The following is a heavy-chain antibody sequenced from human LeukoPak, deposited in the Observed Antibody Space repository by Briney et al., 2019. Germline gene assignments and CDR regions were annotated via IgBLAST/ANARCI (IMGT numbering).Heavy chain of an antibody. CDR1: GDSINSSNR. D-gene: IGHD2-21*01. Sequence: SETLSLTCAVSGDSINSSNRWNWVRQPPGQGLEWIAEIYHSGNTNYNPSLKCRVTISLDKSKNQFSLKLTSMTAADTAVYFCARRHIGGAFDIWGQGTMVTVSS. J-gene: IGHJ3*02. V-gene: IGHV4-4*02. CDR2: IYHSGNT. CDR3: ARRHIGGAFDI.